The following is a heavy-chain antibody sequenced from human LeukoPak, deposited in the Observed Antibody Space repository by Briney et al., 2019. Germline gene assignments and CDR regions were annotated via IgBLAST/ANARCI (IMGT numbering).Heavy chain of an antibody. V-gene: IGHV4-61*01. CDR2: IYYSGST. J-gene: IGHJ4*02. CDR1: GGSFSSGSYY. D-gene: IGHD6-19*01. Sequence: PSETLSLTCTVSGGSFSSGSYYWSWIRQPPGKGLEWIGYIYYSGSTNYNPSLKSRVTISVDTSKNQFSLKLSSVTAADTAVYYCARVAYSSGWDYFDYWGQGTLVTVSS. CDR3: ARVAYSSGWDYFDY.